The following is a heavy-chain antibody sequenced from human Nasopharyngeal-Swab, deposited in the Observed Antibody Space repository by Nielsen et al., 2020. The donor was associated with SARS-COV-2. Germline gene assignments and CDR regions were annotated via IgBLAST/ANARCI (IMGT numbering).Heavy chain of an antibody. J-gene: IGHJ6*02. V-gene: IGHV3-13*01. Sequence: GRSLRLSCAASGFTFSSYDMHWVRQATGKGLEWVSAIGTAGDTYYPGSVKGRFTISRENAKNSLYLQMNSLRAGDTAVYYCARSRTAMTSPYYYYGMDVWGQGTTVTVSS. CDR2: IGTAGDT. D-gene: IGHD5-18*01. CDR1: GFTFSSYD. CDR3: ARSRTAMTSPYYYYGMDV.